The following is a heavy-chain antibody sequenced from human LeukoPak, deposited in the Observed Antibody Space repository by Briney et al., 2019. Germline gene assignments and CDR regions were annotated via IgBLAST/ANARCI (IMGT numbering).Heavy chain of an antibody. V-gene: IGHV4-59*01. J-gene: IGHJ5*02. CDR3: ARRSAYGSGRGFDP. CDR1: AGSISSYY. D-gene: IGHD3-10*01. CDR2: ICYSGST. Sequence: SETLSLTCTVSAGSISSYYWSWIRQPPGKGLEWIGYICYSGSTNYNPSLKSRVSISVDTSKNQFSLKLSSVTAADTAVYYCARRSAYGSGRGFDPWGQGTLVTVSS.